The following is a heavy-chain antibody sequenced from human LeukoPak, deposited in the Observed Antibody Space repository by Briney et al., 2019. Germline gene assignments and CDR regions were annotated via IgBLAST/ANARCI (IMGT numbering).Heavy chain of an antibody. V-gene: IGHV4-59*01. Sequence: SETLSLTCTVSGGSISSYYWSWIRQPPGKGLEWIGYTYYSGSTNYNPSLKSRVTISVDTSKNQFSLKLSSVTAADTAVYYCARAPYDFWSGYPYYYYMDVWGKGTTVTVSS. CDR2: TYYSGST. CDR3: ARAPYDFWSGYPYYYYMDV. D-gene: IGHD3-3*01. CDR1: GGSISSYY. J-gene: IGHJ6*03.